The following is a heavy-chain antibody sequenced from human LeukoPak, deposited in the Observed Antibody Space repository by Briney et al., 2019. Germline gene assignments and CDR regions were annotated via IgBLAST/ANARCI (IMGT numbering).Heavy chain of an antibody. Sequence: SVKVSCKASGGTFSSYAISWVRQAPGQGLEWMGGIIPIFGTANYAQKFQGRVTITADESTSTAYMELSSLRSEDTAVYYCARGPGIAVAGHYYYYGMDVWGQGTTVTVSS. CDR1: GGTFSSYA. D-gene: IGHD6-19*01. J-gene: IGHJ6*02. V-gene: IGHV1-69*13. CDR2: IIPIFGTA. CDR3: ARGPGIAVAGHYYYYGMDV.